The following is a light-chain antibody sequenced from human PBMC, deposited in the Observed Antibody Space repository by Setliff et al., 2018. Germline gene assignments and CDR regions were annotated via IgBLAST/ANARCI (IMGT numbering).Light chain of an antibody. J-gene: IGLJ1*01. Sequence: QSVLAQPASVSGSPGQSITISCSGTSNDVGSYDFVSWYQQHPGKAPKLIIYDVSNRPSGVSDRFSGSKAGNTASLTISGLQAGDEADYYCSAYTSSSTYVFGTGTKVTVL. CDR3: SAYTSSSTYV. V-gene: IGLV2-14*03. CDR2: DVS. CDR1: SNDVGSYDF.